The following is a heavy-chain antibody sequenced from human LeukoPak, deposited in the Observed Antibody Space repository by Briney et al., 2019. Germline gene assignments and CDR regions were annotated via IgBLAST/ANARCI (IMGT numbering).Heavy chain of an antibody. CDR1: GFTSSSYA. Sequence: GGSLRLSCAASGFTSSSYAMSWVRQAPGKGLEWVSAISGSGGSTYYADSVKGRFTISRDNSKNTLYLQMNSLRAEDTAVYYCAKDLFLGLYDSSGYYVRARNAFDYWGQGTLVTVSS. J-gene: IGHJ4*02. CDR2: ISGSGGST. D-gene: IGHD3-22*01. V-gene: IGHV3-23*01. CDR3: AKDLFLGLYDSSGYYVRARNAFDY.